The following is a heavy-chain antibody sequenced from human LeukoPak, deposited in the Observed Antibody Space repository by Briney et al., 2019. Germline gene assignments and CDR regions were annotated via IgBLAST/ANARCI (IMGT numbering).Heavy chain of an antibody. CDR1: GGTFSSYA. V-gene: IGHV1-69*01. CDR3: ARAINPAHSLSYYGMDV. CDR2: IIPIFGTA. D-gene: IGHD5-24*01. Sequence: SVKVSCKASGGTFSSYAISWVRQAPGQRLEWMGGIIPIFGTANYAQKFQGRVTITADESTSTAYMELSSLRSEDTAVYYCARAINPAHSLSYYGMDVWGKGTTVTVSS. J-gene: IGHJ6*04.